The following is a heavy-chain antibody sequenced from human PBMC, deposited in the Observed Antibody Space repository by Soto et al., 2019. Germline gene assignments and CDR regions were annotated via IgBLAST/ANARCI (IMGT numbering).Heavy chain of an antibody. CDR3: ARCSGWYGQGYFDC. D-gene: IGHD6-13*01. CDR1: GFIVSSSY. CDR2: IYSDGRT. Sequence: DVQLVETGGGLIQPGGSLRLSCAASGFIVSSSYMSWVRQAPGKGLEWVSVIYSDGRTYYADSVKGRFTISRDNSKNTVYLQMNSLSAEDTAVYYCARCSGWYGQGYFDCWGQGTLVNVSS. J-gene: IGHJ4*02. V-gene: IGHV3-53*02.